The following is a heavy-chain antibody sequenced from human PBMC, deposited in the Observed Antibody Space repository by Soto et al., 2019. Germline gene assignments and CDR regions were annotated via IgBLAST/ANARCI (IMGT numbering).Heavy chain of an antibody. CDR3: ARDQSSRNAFDI. CDR1: GYTFTSYY. J-gene: IGHJ3*02. D-gene: IGHD2-2*01. CDR2: INPSGGST. V-gene: IGHV1-46*01. Sequence: ASVKVSCKASGYTFTSYYMHWVRQAPGQGLEWMGIINPSGGSTSYAQKFQGRLTMTRDTSTSTVYMELSSLRSEDTAVYYCARDQSSRNAFDIWGQGTMVTVSS.